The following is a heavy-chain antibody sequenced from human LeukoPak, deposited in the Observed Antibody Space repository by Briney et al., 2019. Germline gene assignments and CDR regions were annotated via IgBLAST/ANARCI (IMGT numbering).Heavy chain of an antibody. Sequence: GGSLRLSCAASGFTFSASAMHWVRQASGKGLEWVGRIRSKASGYATAYGASVKGRFTISRDDSKNTAYLQMNSLKTEDTAVYYCTSDNDFEWKDAFDIWGQGTMVSVSS. CDR2: IRSKASGYAT. V-gene: IGHV3-73*01. J-gene: IGHJ3*02. CDR3: TSDNDFEWKDAFDI. D-gene: IGHD3-3*01. CDR1: GFTFSASA.